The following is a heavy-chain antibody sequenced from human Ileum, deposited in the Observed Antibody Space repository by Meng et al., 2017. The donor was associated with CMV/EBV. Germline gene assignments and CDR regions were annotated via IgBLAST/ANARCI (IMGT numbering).Heavy chain of an antibody. V-gene: IGHV6-1*01. J-gene: IGHJ2*01. Sequence: VQLHHSDHMIGNPVRSHSPTRSSSVDSDPRSGAFWNGVRQSPSRGLDWLGKTYYRSKWYNDYAPSVKSRITVKPDTSKNQFSLQLNSVTPEDTAVYYCARENGYEWYFDFWGRGTLVTVSS. CDR1: VDSDPRSGAF. CDR2: TYYRSKWYN. D-gene: IGHD6-13*01. CDR3: ARENGYEWYFDF.